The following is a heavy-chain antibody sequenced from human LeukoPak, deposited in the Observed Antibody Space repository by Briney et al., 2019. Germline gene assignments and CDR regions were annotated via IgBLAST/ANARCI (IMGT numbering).Heavy chain of an antibody. J-gene: IGHJ2*01. CDR1: GGSFSGYY. CDR2: INHSGST. CDR3: ARAGARYCSSTSCYFRGYWYFDL. V-gene: IGHV4-34*01. D-gene: IGHD2-2*01. Sequence: PSETLSLTCAVYGGSFSGYYWSWIRQPPGKGLEWIGEINHSGSTNYNPSLKSRVTISVDTSKNQLSLKLSSVTAADTAVYYCARAGARYCSSTSCYFRGYWYFDLWGRGTLVTVSS.